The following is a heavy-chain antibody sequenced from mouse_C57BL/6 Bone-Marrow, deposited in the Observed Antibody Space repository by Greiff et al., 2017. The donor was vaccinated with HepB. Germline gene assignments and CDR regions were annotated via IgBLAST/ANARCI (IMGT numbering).Heavy chain of an antibody. CDR3: ASYNGCCSNYGFAY. CDR2: IDPEDGDT. CDR1: GFNFKDYY. Sequence: EVKLMESGAELVKPGASVKLSCTASGFNFKDYYMHWVKQRTEQGLEWIGRIDPEDGDTKYAPKFKGKATITADTSSNTAYLQLSSLTSEDAAVYYCASYNGCCSNYGFAYWGQGTLVTVSA. V-gene: IGHV14-2*01. J-gene: IGHJ3*01. D-gene: IGHD2-5*01.